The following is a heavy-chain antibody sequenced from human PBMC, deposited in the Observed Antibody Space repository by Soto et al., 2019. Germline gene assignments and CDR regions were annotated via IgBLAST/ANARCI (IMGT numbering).Heavy chain of an antibody. CDR1: GGSFSGYY. Sequence: QVQLQQRGAGLLKPSETLSLTCAVYGGSFSGYYWSWIRQPPGKGLEWIGEVNQSGSTNYTPSLNSRVTISVDTSKNQFSLKLSSVTAADTAVYYCASPPPEGDWGQRTMVSVSS. CDR3: ASPPPEGD. CDR2: VNQSGST. J-gene: IGHJ4*02. V-gene: IGHV4-34*01.